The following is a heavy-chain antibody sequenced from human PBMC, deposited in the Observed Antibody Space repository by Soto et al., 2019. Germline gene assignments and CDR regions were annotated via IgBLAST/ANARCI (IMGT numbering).Heavy chain of an antibody. D-gene: IGHD2-15*01. Sequence: QMQLVQSGAEVKKPGSSVKVSCKASGGTFSSYAISWVRQAPGQGLEWMGGIIPIFGTANYAQKFQGRVTITADESTSTAYMELSSLRSEDTAVYYCARAGCSGGSCYSASYYYGMDVWGQGTTVTVSS. J-gene: IGHJ6*02. CDR3: ARAGCSGGSCYSASYYYGMDV. CDR1: GGTFSSYA. CDR2: IIPIFGTA. V-gene: IGHV1-69*01.